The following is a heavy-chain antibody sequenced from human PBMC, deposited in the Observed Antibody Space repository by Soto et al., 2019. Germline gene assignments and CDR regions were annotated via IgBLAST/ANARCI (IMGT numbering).Heavy chain of an antibody. CDR2: VYYSGST. J-gene: IGHJ6*02. Sequence: SETLSLTCTVSGGSVSSGSYYWSWIRQPPGKGLEWIGYVYYSGSTNYNPSLKSRVTISVDTSKNQFSLKLSSVTAADTAVYYCARVPLGYRSSTSCLTYYYGMDFWGQGTTGTVAS. CDR1: GGSVSSGSYY. V-gene: IGHV4-61*01. CDR3: ARVPLGYRSSTSCLTYYYGMDF. D-gene: IGHD2-2*01.